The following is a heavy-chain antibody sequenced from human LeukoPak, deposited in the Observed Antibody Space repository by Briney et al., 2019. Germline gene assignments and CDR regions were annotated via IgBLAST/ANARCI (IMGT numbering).Heavy chain of an antibody. CDR2: INHSGST. D-gene: IGHD2-2*01. CDR1: GGSFSGYY. V-gene: IGHV4-34*01. Sequence: ESSETLSLTCAVYGGSFSGYYWSWIRQPPGKGLEWIGEINHSGSTNYNPSLKSRVTISVDTSKNQFSLKLSSVTAADTAMYYCARVKRKYQLLKPLDETASHYFDYWGQGTLVTVS. CDR3: ARVKRKYQLLKPLDETASHYFDY. J-gene: IGHJ4*02.